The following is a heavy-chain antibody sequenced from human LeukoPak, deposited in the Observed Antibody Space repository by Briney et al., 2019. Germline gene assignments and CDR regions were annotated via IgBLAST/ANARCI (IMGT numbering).Heavy chain of an antibody. CDR3: AGLVGRYSSGLYYYYFDY. CDR1: GGSISSYY. J-gene: IGHJ4*02. CDR2: IYYSGST. Sequence: SETLSLTCTVSGGSISSYYWSWIRQPPGKGLEWIGYIYYSGSTYYNPSLKSRVTISVDTSKNQFSLKLSSVTAADTAVYYCAGLVGRYSSGLYYYYFDYWGQGTLVTVSS. D-gene: IGHD3-22*01. V-gene: IGHV4-59*08.